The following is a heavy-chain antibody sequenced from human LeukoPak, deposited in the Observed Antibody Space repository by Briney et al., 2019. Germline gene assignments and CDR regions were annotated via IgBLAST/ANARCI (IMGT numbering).Heavy chain of an antibody. Sequence: PSETLSLTCTVSGGSISSGSYYWSWIRQPAGKGLEWIGRIYTSGSTNCNPSLKSRVTISVDTSKNQFSLKLSSVTAADTAVYYCARSVPLMVRGVYYYYYYYMDVWGKGTTVTISS. CDR2: IYTSGST. V-gene: IGHV4-61*02. J-gene: IGHJ6*03. CDR3: ARSVPLMVRGVYYYYYYYMDV. CDR1: GGSISSGSYY. D-gene: IGHD3-10*01.